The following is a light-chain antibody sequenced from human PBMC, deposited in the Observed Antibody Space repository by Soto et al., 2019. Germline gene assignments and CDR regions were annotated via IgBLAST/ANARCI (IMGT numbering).Light chain of an antibody. CDR2: AAS. Sequence: DIQMTQSPSSLSASVGDRVTITCRASQSIDKYVNWYQQKPGKGPNLLIYAASNLRTGVPSRFSGSGSGTDFTLTISSLLPEDFATYFCQQSYSAPSRTLGGGTKVDIK. CDR1: QSIDKY. V-gene: IGKV1-39*01. J-gene: IGKJ4*01. CDR3: QQSYSAPSRT.